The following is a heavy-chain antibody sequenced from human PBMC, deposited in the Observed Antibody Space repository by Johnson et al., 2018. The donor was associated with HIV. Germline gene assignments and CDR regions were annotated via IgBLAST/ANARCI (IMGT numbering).Heavy chain of an antibody. D-gene: IGHD6-13*01. CDR2: ISGSGGST. CDR3: AKGGSSNDAFDI. CDR1: GFSVSSNY. Sequence: VQLVESGGGLVQPGGSLRLSCSASGFSVSSNYMTWVRQAPGKGLEWVSAISGSGGSTYYADSVKGRFTISRDNSKNTLYLQMNSLRAEDTAVYYCAKGGSSNDAFDIWGQGTMVTVSS. J-gene: IGHJ3*02. V-gene: IGHV3-23*04.